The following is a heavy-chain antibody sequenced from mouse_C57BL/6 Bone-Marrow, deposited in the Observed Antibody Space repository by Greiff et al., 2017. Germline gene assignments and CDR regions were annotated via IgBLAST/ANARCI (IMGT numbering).Heavy chain of an antibody. V-gene: IGHV1-55*01. Sequence: QVQLQQPGAELVKPGASVKMSCKASGYTFTSYWITWVKQRPGQGLEWIGDIYPGSGSTNYNEKFKSKATLTVDTSSSTACMQLSILTSEASAVYYCARLVAFYYCIYVGAMDYWGQGTSGTVSS. CDR2: IYPGSGST. CDR1: GYTFTSYW. CDR3: ARLVAFYYCIYVGAMDY. D-gene: IGHD2-1*01. J-gene: IGHJ4*01.